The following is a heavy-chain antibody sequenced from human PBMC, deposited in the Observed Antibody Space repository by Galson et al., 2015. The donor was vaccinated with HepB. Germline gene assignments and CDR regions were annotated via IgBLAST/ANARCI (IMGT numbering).Heavy chain of an antibody. CDR1: GDGFRTYN. V-gene: IGHV1-69*13. Sequence: SVKVSCKASGDGFRTYNIIWVRQAPGQGLERMGGSIPIFRIANYAQNFRGRVTITAEESTSTAYMELSSLRSEDTAVYYCARGSTITASGYAFWGQGSLVTVSS. CDR3: ARGSTITASGYAF. D-gene: IGHD3-3*01. J-gene: IGHJ1*01. CDR2: SIPIFRIA.